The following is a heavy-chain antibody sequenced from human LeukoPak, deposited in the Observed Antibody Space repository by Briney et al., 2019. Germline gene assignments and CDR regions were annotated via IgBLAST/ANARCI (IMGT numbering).Heavy chain of an antibody. V-gene: IGHV3-53*01. D-gene: IGHD6-13*01. CDR1: GFTVSTNY. CDR3: ARGGHRQQQLDY. J-gene: IGHJ4*02. Sequence: GGSLRLSCAASGFTVSTNYMSWVRQAPGKGLEWVSVIYSGGSTSYAASVKGRFTISRDNSKNTLYPQMNSLRAEDTAVYYCARGGHRQQQLDYWGQGTLVTVSS. CDR2: IYSGGST.